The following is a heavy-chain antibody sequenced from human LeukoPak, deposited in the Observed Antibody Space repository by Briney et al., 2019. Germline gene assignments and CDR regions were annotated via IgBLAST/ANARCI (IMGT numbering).Heavy chain of an antibody. J-gene: IGHJ4*02. CDR1: GGSISSYY. D-gene: IGHD5-18*01. CDR2: IYYSGST. Sequence: PSETLSLTCTVSGGSISSYYWSWIRQPPGKGLEWIGYIYYSGSTNYNPSLKSRVTISVDTSKNQFSLKLSSVTAADTAVYYCARDSRGYSYGHWGQGTLVTVSS. CDR3: ARDSRGYSYGH. V-gene: IGHV4-59*01.